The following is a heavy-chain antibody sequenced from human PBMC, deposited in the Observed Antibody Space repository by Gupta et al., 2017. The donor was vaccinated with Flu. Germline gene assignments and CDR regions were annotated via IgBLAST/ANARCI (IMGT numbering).Heavy chain of an antibody. V-gene: IGHV3-7*01. Sequence: WVRQAPGKGLETVSMINSDGDAVYYMDSVKRRFTISRDNAKNSLILQMNSLRAEDTAVYYCTRDPGWGAFDMWGQGTLVTLSS. CDR3: TRDPGWGAFDM. CDR2: INSDGDAV. D-gene: IGHD1-26*01. J-gene: IGHJ3*02.